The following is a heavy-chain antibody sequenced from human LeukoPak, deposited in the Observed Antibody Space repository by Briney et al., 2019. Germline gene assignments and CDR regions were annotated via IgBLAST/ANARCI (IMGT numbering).Heavy chain of an antibody. V-gene: IGHV3-23*01. CDR2: ISGSGGST. CDR3: AKSGELLWFGELDYYYMDV. D-gene: IGHD3-10*01. J-gene: IGHJ6*03. Sequence: PGGSLRLSCAASGFTFSSYAVSWVRQAPGKELEWVSAISGSGGSTYYADSVKGRFTISRDNSKNTLYLQMNSLRAEDTAVYYCAKSGELLWFGELDYYYMDVWGKGTTVTVSS. CDR1: GFTFSSYA.